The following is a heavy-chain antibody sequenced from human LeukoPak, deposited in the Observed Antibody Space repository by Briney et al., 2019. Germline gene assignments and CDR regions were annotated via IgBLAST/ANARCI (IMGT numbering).Heavy chain of an antibody. J-gene: IGHJ4*02. Sequence: PGGSLRLSCEDSGFTFRSYEMNWVRQAPGKGLEWIAYLSSSGSAFSYADAVKGRFTIDRDNAKNSVYLEMNSLRADDTAVYYCARSARLMKGVVEVTALDDWGQGTLVTVSS. D-gene: IGHD3-3*01. CDR3: ARSARLMKGVVEVTALDD. CDR2: LSSSGSAF. CDR1: GFTFRSYE. V-gene: IGHV3-48*03.